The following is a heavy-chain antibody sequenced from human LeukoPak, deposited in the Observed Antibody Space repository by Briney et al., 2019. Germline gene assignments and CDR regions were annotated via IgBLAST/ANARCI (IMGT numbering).Heavy chain of an antibody. CDR1: GASISGGTYY. CDR3: ARRGGSGRAFDY. CDR2: IYYTRST. J-gene: IGHJ4*02. D-gene: IGHD1-26*01. V-gene: IGHV4-39*01. Sequence: AETLSLTCSVSGASISGGTYYWAWIRQPPGKGLEWIGSIYYTRSTYDNPALKSRVPMTVHASKNQFSLKLSSVTAADTAVYYCARRGGSGRAFDYWGQGTLVTVSS.